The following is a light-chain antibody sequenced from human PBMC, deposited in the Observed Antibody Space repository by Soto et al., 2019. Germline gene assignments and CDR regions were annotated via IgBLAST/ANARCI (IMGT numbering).Light chain of an antibody. J-gene: IGKJ1*01. CDR3: QQYGSSPRT. CDR2: DTS. Sequence: EIVLTQSPGTLSLSPGERATLSCRASQSVSSNYLAWYQQKPGQAPRLLIYDTSSRATGIPDRFSGSGSGTDFTLIISRLEPEDFEVYYCQQYGSSPRTFGQGTKVDIK. V-gene: IGKV3-20*01. CDR1: QSVSSNY.